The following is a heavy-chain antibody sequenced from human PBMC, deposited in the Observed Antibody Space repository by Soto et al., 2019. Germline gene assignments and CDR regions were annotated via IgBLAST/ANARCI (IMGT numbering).Heavy chain of an antibody. J-gene: IGHJ4*02. CDR2: INWDSGDI. Sequence: GGSLRLSCVVSGISFDDYAMHWVRQVPGKGLEWVSGINWDSGDIGYADSVKGRFTISRDNARNSLYLQMNSLKTEDTALYYCAKDTAPGFYDANGHLDYWGQGTPVTVSS. CDR1: GISFDDYA. D-gene: IGHD2-8*01. V-gene: IGHV3-9*01. CDR3: AKDTAPGFYDANGHLDY.